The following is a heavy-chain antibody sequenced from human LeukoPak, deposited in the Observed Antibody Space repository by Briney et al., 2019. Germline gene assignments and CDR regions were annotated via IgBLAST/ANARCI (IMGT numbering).Heavy chain of an antibody. CDR2: IYSGGST. D-gene: IGHD3-22*01. J-gene: IGHJ4*02. CDR1: GFTFSSYW. CDR3: AREDDSSGYYLDY. Sequence: PGGSLRLSCAASGFTFSSYWMNWVRQAPGKGLEWVSVIYSGGSTYYADSVKGRFTISRDNSKNTLYLQMNSLRAEDTAVYYCAREDDSSGYYLDYWGQGTLVTVSS. V-gene: IGHV3-53*01.